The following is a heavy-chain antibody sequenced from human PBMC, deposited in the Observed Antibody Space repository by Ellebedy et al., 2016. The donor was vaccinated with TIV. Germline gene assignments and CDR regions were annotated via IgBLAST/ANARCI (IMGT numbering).Heavy chain of an antibody. V-gene: IGHV1-18*04. CDR2: ISAYNGNT. CDR1: GYNFNGYY. D-gene: IGHD2-8*01. J-gene: IGHJ4*02. CDR3: ASGLKGAFDY. Sequence: ASVKVSXXASGYNFNGYYIHWLRQAPGQGLEWMGWISAYNGNTNYAQKLQGRVTMTTDTSTSTAYMELRSLRSDDTAVYYCASGLKGAFDYWGQGTLVTVSS.